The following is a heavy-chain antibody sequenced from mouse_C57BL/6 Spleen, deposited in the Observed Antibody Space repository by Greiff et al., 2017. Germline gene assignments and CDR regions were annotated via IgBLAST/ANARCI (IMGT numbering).Heavy chain of an antibody. Sequence: EVMLVESGGGLVKPGGSLKLSCAASGFTFSSYAMSWVRQTPEQRLEWVATISDGGSYTNYPDNVKGRFTIARDNATSNLYLQMSHLKSEDTAMYYCARGDYDYAAWFAYWGQGTLVTVSA. CDR2: ISDGGSYT. V-gene: IGHV5-4*03. CDR3: ARGDYDYAAWFAY. CDR1: GFTFSSYA. J-gene: IGHJ3*01. D-gene: IGHD2-4*01.